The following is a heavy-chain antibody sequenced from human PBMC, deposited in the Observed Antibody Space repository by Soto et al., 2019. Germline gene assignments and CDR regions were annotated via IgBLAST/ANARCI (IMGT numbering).Heavy chain of an antibody. Sequence: GGSLRLSCATSGFTFSDYYISWIRQAPGKGLEWDSYIGTRGNTKYYADSVRGRFTSARDNANNSLYLQMNSLRADDTAVYYCARDGTEYYGEYYDYWGQGIPVTVSS. J-gene: IGHJ4*02. D-gene: IGHD4-17*01. CDR3: ARDGTEYYGEYYDY. CDR2: IGTRGNTK. V-gene: IGHV3-11*01. CDR1: GFTFSDYY.